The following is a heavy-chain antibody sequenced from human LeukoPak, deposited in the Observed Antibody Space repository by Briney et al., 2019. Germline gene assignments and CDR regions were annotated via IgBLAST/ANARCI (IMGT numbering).Heavy chain of an antibody. CDR2: ISYDGSNK. Sequence: GGSLRLSCAASGFTFSSYGMHWVRQAPGKGLEWVAVISYDGSNKYYADSVKGRFTISRDNSKNTLYLQMNSLRAEDTAVYYCATDYDILTGYDAFDIWGQGTMVTVSS. V-gene: IGHV3-30*03. CDR3: ATDYDILTGYDAFDI. J-gene: IGHJ3*02. CDR1: GFTFSSYG. D-gene: IGHD3-9*01.